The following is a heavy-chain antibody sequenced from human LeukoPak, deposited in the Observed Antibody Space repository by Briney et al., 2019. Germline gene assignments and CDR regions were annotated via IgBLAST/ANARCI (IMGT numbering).Heavy chain of an antibody. J-gene: IGHJ4*02. CDR3: ARGSYGQSGLFDY. D-gene: IGHD5-18*01. CDR2: IYYSGST. V-gene: IGHV4-59*01. Sequence: SETLSLTCTVSGGSISSYYWSRIRQPPGKGLEWIGYIYYSGSTNYNPSLKSRVTISVDTSKNQFSLKLSSVTAADTAVYYCARGSYGQSGLFDYWGQGTLVTVSS. CDR1: GGSISSYY.